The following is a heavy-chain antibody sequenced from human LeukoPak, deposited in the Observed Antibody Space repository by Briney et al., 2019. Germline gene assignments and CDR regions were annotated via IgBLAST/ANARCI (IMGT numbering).Heavy chain of an antibody. CDR3: ARGRIMITFGGVTHFDY. CDR1: GGSISSYY. D-gene: IGHD3-16*01. V-gene: IGHV4-59*01. CDR2: IYYSGST. J-gene: IGHJ4*02. Sequence: SETLSLTCTVSGGSISSYYWSWIRQPPGKGLEWIGYIYYSGSTNYNPSLKSRVTISVDTSKNQFSLKLSSVTAADTAVYYCARGRIMITFGGVTHFDYWGQGTLVTVSS.